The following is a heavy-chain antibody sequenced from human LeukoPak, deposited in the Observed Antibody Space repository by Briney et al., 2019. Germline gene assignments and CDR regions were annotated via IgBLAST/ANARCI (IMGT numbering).Heavy chain of an antibody. V-gene: IGHV4-59*12. Sequence: SETLSLTCTVSGGSITNYYWSWIRQSPGKGLEWIGYIYYDGSTNYNPSLGGRVTISIDTPKNQFSLKVRSVTAAETAVYYCAREGRYRYGYNEYHLYLDIWGKGTTVTVSS. D-gene: IGHD5-18*01. CDR1: GGSITNYY. J-gene: IGHJ6*03. CDR2: IYYDGST. CDR3: AREGRYRYGYNEYHLYLDI.